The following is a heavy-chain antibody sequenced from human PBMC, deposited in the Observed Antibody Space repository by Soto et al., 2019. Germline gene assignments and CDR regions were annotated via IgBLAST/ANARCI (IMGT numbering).Heavy chain of an antibody. J-gene: IGHJ6*02. CDR1: GYTFINHG. CDR2: ISGYNGYT. D-gene: IGHD2-2*01. Sequence: QVQLVQSGAEVKKPGASVKVSCKASGYTFINHGLSWVRQAPGQGLEWMGWISGYNGYTKFAQKIQGSGTKTSDTSTCTAYMELRSLRSDDTAVYYCAREGYCTSTTCDTEKFFDFYGMDVWGQGTTVTVSS. CDR3: AREGYCTSTTCDTEKFFDFYGMDV. V-gene: IGHV1-18*01.